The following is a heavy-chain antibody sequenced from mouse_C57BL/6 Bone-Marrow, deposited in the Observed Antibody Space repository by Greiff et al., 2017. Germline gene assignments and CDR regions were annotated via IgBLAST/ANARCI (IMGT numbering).Heavy chain of an antibody. CDR1: GYTFTSYW. Sequence: QVQLKQPGAELAKPGASVKLSCKASGYTFTSYWMHWVKQRPGQGLEWIGYINPSSGYTKYNQKFKDKAILTADKSSSTAYMQLSSLTYEDSSVYYCATGGDYAWFAYWGQGTLVTVSA. CDR2: INPSSGYT. J-gene: IGHJ3*01. V-gene: IGHV1-7*01. D-gene: IGHD2-13*01. CDR3: ATGGDYAWFAY.